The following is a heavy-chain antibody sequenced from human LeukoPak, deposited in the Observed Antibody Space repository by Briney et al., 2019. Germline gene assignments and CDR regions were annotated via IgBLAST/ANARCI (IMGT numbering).Heavy chain of an antibody. J-gene: IGHJ4*02. CDR1: GYSFTSYW. CDR3: ARRVSTVTTLFDY. CDR2: IYPGDSDT. V-gene: IGHV5-51*01. D-gene: IGHD4-17*01. Sequence: GESLKISCKGSGYSFTSYWIGWVRQMPGKGLEWMGIIYPGDSDTRYSPSFQGQVTISADKSISAAYLQWSSLKASDTAMYYCARRVSTVTTLFDYWGQGTLVTVSS.